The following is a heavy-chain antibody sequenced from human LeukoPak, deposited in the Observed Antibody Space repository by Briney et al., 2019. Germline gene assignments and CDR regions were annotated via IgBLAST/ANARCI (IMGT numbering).Heavy chain of an antibody. CDR3: ARGYSKVDY. J-gene: IGHJ4*02. D-gene: IGHD4-11*01. V-gene: IGHV4-30-4*08. CDR2: IFSSGTT. Sequence: PSQTLSLTCTVSGGSISSGDYYWSWVRQHPGKGLEWVGYIFSSGTTYYNPSLKSRVAISVDTSENQFSLRLSSVTAADTAVYYCARGYSKVDYWGQGTLVTVSS. CDR1: GGSISSGDYY.